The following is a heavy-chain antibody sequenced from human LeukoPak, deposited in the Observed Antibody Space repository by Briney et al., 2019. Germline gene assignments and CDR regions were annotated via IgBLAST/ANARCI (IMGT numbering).Heavy chain of an antibody. CDR2: IIPIFGTA. Sequence: SVKVSCKASGGTFSSYAISWVRRAPGQGLEWMGGIIPIFGTANYAQKFQGRVTITADESTSTAYMELSSLRSEDTAVYYCARAHYDISTGASYYYYGMDVWGKGTTVTVSS. V-gene: IGHV1-69*01. CDR3: ARAHYDISTGASYYYYGMDV. D-gene: IGHD3-9*01. J-gene: IGHJ6*04. CDR1: GGTFSSYA.